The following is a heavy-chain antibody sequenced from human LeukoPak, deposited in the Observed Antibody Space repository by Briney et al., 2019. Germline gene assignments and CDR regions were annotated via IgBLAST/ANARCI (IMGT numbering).Heavy chain of an antibody. V-gene: IGHV3-64*01. J-gene: IGHJ5*02. D-gene: IGHD3-10*01. Sequence: GGSLRLSCAASGFTFSAYAIHWVRQAPGKGLEYVSGLNSNGGSTYYATSVKDRFTISRDTSKNTLYLQMGSLRSEDTAVYYCARRANPLYYYGSGSYYPWGQGTLVTVSS. CDR2: LNSNGGST. CDR1: GFTFSAYA. CDR3: ARRANPLYYYGSGSYYP.